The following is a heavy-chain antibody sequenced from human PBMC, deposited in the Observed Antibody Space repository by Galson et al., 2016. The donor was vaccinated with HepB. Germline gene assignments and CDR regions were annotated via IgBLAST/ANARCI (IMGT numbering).Heavy chain of an antibody. CDR3: AVAWGGVATWDYFEY. CDR1: GFTFRNHG. V-gene: IGHV3-33*01. D-gene: IGHD3-3*01. Sequence: SLRLSCAASGFTFRNHGMHWVHQAPGKGLEWVAGIWYDGSNKYYPDSVQGRSTISRDNSKDTLYLQMNSLRAEDTAVYYCAVAWGGVATWDYFEYWGQGTLVTVSS. CDR2: IWYDGSNK. J-gene: IGHJ4*02.